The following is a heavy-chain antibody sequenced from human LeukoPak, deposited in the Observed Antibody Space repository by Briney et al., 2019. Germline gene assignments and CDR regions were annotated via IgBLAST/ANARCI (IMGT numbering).Heavy chain of an antibody. J-gene: IGHJ4*02. D-gene: IGHD3-22*01. V-gene: IGHV3-30*18. CDR2: ISYDGSDT. Sequence: GGSLRLSCVASGFTFSRYGMHWVRQAPGKGLEWGAIISYDGSDTNYADSVKGRFTISRDNSKNTMYLQMNSLRADDTAVFYCAKSWGVEYSSGFFSGVGSWGQGTLVTVSS. CDR1: GFTFSRYG. CDR3: AKSWGVEYSSGFFSGVGS.